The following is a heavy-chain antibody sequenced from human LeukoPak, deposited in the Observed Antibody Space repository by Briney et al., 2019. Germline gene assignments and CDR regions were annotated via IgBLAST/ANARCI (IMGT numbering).Heavy chain of an antibody. CDR2: INPDGNKK. D-gene: IGHD4-17*01. Sequence: GGSLRLSCAVSGLTFSSSWMDWVRQAPGKGLEWVASINPDGNKKYSADSVKGRFTISRDNSKNTLFLQMNSLRAEDAAAYYCARRGESTTYGDYRFDYWGQGTLVTVSS. CDR1: GLTFSSSW. CDR3: ARRGESTTYGDYRFDY. V-gene: IGHV3-7*03. J-gene: IGHJ4*02.